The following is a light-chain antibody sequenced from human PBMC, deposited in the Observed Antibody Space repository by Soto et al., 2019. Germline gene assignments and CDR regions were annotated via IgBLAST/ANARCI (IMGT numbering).Light chain of an antibody. Sequence: DIQMTQSPSSLSASVGDRVTITCRASQGFSNYLAWNQQKPGKVPKLLIYAASTFQSGGPSRFSGSGSGTDFTLTNSNLQPEDVATYYCQRYNSALWTFGQGNKVQIK. CDR1: QGFSNY. CDR3: QRYNSALWT. CDR2: AAS. J-gene: IGKJ1*01. V-gene: IGKV1-27*01.